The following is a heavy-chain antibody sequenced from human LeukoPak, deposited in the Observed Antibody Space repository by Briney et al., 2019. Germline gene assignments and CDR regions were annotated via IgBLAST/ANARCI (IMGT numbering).Heavy chain of an antibody. J-gene: IGHJ3*02. V-gene: IGHV1-2*02. CDR2: INPNSGGT. D-gene: IGHD6-6*01. CDR3: ARDQFSSSDAFDI. CDR1: GYTFTGYY. Sequence: ASVKVSCKASGYTFTGYYMHWVRQAPGQGLEWMGWINPNSGGTNYAQKFQGRVTMTRDTSISTAYMELSRLRSDDTAVYYCARDQFSSSDAFDIWGQGTVVTVSS.